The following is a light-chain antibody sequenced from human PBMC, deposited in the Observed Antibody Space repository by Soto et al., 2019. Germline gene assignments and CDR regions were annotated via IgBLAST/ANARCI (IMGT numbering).Light chain of an antibody. J-gene: IGKJ1*01. Sequence: EIVLTQSPGTLSMSPEERATLSCRASQSISSNYLAWYQQKPGQAPRLLIYGASSRATGIPDRFSGSGSGTDFTLTISRVEAEDFAVYYCQQYGSSPRTFGQGTKVEFK. V-gene: IGKV3-20*01. CDR2: GAS. CDR3: QQYGSSPRT. CDR1: QSISSNY.